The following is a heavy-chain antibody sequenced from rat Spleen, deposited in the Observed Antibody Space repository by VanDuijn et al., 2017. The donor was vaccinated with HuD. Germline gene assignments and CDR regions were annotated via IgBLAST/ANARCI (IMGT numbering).Heavy chain of an antibody. D-gene: IGHD1-1*01. CDR3: SRRDYYSGDRGVFDY. CDR2: ISYDGSGT. Sequence: EVQLVESGGGLVQPGRSLKLSCAASGFTFSDYNMAWVRQAPKKGLEWVATISYDGSGTYYRDSVKGRFTISRDNAKSTLYLQMDSLRSEDTATYYCSRRDYYSGDRGVFDYWGQGVMVTVSS. V-gene: IGHV5-7*01. J-gene: IGHJ2*01. CDR1: GFTFSDYN.